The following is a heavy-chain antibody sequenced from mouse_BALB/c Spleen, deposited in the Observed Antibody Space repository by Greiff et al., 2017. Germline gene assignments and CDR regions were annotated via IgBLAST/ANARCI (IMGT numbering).Heavy chain of an antibody. J-gene: IGHJ2*01. Sequence: EVNVVESGGGLVKPGGSLKLSCAASGFTFSSYAMSWVRQTPEKRLEWVASISSGGSTYYPDSVKGRFTISRDNARNILYLQMSSLRSEDTAMYYCARLVITTDYFDYWGQGTTLTVSS. D-gene: IGHD1-1*01. CDR1: GFTFSSYA. CDR2: ISSGGST. CDR3: ARLVITTDYFDY. V-gene: IGHV5-6-5*01.